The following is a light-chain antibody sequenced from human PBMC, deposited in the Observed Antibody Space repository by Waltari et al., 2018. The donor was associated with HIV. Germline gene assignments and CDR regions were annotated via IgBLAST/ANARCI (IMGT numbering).Light chain of an antibody. V-gene: IGLV1-44*01. Sequence: QSVLTQPPSASGTPGQTVIISCSGSSSNIGSNSVNWYQHLPGTAPKLLIYSNNQSPSGFPDRFSGSKSGTSASLAISGLQSEDEADYYCAAWDDSLNGPGYVFGAGTRVTVL. CDR1: SSNIGSNS. J-gene: IGLJ1*01. CDR2: SNN. CDR3: AAWDDSLNGPGYV.